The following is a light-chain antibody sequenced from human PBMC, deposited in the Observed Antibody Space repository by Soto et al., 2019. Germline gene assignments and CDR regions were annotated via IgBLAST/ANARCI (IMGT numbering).Light chain of an antibody. V-gene: IGLV2-14*01. CDR2: EVS. J-gene: IGLJ1*01. Sequence: ALTQPASVSGSPGQSITISYTGTSSDVGGYNYVSWYQQHPGKAPKLMIYEVSNRPSGVSNRFSGSKSGNTASLTISGLQAEDEADYYCSSYTSSSSYVFGTGTKVTV. CDR3: SSYTSSSSYV. CDR1: SSDVGGYNY.